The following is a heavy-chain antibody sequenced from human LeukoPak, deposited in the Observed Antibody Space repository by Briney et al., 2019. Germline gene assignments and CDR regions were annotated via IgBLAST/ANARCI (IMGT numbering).Heavy chain of an antibody. D-gene: IGHD6-13*01. V-gene: IGHV4-59*08. Sequence: TSETLSLTCTVSGGSISSYYWSWIRQPPGKGLEWIGYIYYSGSTNYNPSLKSRVTISVDTSKNQFSLKLSSVTAADTAVYYCATLGYSSSLLDYGGQGTLVTVSS. CDR2: IYYSGST. CDR1: GGSISSYY. J-gene: IGHJ4*02. CDR3: ATLGYSSSLLDY.